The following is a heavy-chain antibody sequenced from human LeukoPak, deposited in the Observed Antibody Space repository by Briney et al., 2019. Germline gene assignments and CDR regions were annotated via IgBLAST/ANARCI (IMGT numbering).Heavy chain of an antibody. V-gene: IGHV3-30-3*01. J-gene: IGHJ4*02. Sequence: GGSLRLSCAASGFTFSSYAMHWVRQAPGKGLEWVAVISYDGSNKYYADSVKGRFTISRDISTDTLWLQMDSLRTEDTAVYYCAKGPLRGTAAAIDYWGQGTLVTVSS. CDR1: GFTFSSYA. CDR3: AKGPLRGTAAAIDY. CDR2: ISYDGSNK. D-gene: IGHD2-2*01.